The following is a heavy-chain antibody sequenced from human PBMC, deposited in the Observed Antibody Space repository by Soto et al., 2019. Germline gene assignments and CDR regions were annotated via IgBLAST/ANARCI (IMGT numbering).Heavy chain of an antibody. D-gene: IGHD2-15*01. Sequence: PSETLSLTCTVSGGSISSSSYYWGWIRQPPGKGLEWIGSIYYSGSTYYNPSLKSRVTISVDTPKNTLYLQMNSLRAEDTAVYYCAKDGRLIPFDYWGKGTLVTVPQ. CDR2: IYYSGST. J-gene: IGHJ4*02. V-gene: IGHV4-39*02. CDR3: AKDGRLIPFDY. CDR1: GGSISSSSYY.